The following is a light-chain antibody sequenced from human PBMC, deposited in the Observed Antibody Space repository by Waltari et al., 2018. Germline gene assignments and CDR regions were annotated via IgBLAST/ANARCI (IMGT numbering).Light chain of an antibody. CDR2: KAS. V-gene: IGKV1-5*03. Sequence: DIQMTQSPSTLSASVGDRVTITCRASQSINSWLAWYQQKPGKAPKLLIYKASTLESGVPSRFSGSGSGTEFTLTISGLQPDDFATYYCQQCNTYSFGQGIKVEIK. CDR1: QSINSW. J-gene: IGKJ1*01. CDR3: QQCNTYS.